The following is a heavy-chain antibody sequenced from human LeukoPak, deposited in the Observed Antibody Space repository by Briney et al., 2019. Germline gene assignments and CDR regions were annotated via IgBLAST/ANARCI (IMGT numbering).Heavy chain of an antibody. CDR2: INPNSGGT. D-gene: IGHD3-3*01. CDR1: GYTFTGYY. CDR3: ARAHFLEWLSFDNWFDP. V-gene: IGHV1-2*02. Sequence: GASVKVSCKASGYTFTGYYMHWVRQAPGQGLEWMGWINPNSGGTNYAQKFQGRVTMTRDTSISTAYMELSRLRSDDTAVYYCARAHFLEWLSFDNWFDPWGQGTLVTVSS. J-gene: IGHJ5*02.